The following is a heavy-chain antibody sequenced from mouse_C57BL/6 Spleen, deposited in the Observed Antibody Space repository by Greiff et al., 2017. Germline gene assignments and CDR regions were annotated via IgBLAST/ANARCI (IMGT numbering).Heavy chain of an antibody. V-gene: IGHV1-62-2*01. Sequence: VQLQQSGAELVKPGASVKLSCKASGYTFTEYTIHWVKQRSGQGLEWIGWFYPGSGSIKYNEKFKDKATLTADKSSSTVYMELSRLTSEDSAVYCCARHPHYYGSSFHWYFDVWGTGTTVTVSS. CDR2: FYPGSGSI. CDR1: GYTFTEYT. J-gene: IGHJ1*03. D-gene: IGHD1-1*01. CDR3: ARHPHYYGSSFHWYFDV.